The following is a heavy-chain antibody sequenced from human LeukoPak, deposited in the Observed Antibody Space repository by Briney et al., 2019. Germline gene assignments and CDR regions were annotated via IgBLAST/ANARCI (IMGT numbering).Heavy chain of an antibody. CDR3: AKGRGGFSSGWYYDY. V-gene: IGHV3-23*01. D-gene: IGHD6-19*01. CDR2: ITGSGITT. Sequence: PGGSLRLSCAVSGSTFSNFDMSWVRQAPGRGLEWVSGITGSGITTYYAGSVKGRFTISRDNSKNTLYLQTSSLRAEDTAMYYCAKGRGGFSSGWYYDYWGQGTLVTVSS. CDR1: GSTFSNFD. J-gene: IGHJ4*02.